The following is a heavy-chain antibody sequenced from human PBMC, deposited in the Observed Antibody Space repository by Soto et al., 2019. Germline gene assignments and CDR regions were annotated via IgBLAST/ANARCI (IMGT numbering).Heavy chain of an antibody. CDR3: AKVERMTPYTHLR. D-gene: IGHD1-1*01. J-gene: IGHJ4*02. CDR2: ISGRDAYT. CDR1: GFTISNYG. Sequence: DVQVLESGGGLVQPGGSLRLSCEASGFTISNYGMAWVRQAPGKGLEWVSAISGRDAYTYYADSVKGRFTISRDNSKNTLYLQMSSLTAEDTAQYYCAKVERMTPYTHLRWGQGTLVTVSS. V-gene: IGHV3-23*01.